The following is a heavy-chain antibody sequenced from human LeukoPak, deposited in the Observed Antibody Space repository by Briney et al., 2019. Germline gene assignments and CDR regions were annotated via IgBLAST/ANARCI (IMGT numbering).Heavy chain of an antibody. CDR2: IKQDGSEK. J-gene: IGHJ3*02. V-gene: IGHV3-7*01. CDR3: ARESGFRGDAFDI. CDR1: GFTFSSYS. D-gene: IGHD3-10*01. Sequence: GGSLRLSCAASGFTFSSYSMSWVRQAPGKGLEWVANIKQDGSEKNYVGSVKGRFTIARDNAKNSLYLQMNSLRAEDTAVYYCARESGFRGDAFDIWGQGTMVTISS.